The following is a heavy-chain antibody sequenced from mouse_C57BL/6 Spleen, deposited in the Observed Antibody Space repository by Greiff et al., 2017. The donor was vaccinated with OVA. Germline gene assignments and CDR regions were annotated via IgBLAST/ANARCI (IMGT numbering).Heavy chain of an antibody. CDR1: GFSLTSYG. CDR2: IWSGGST. Sequence: VQLQESGPGLVQPSQSLSITCTVSGFSLTSYGVHWVRQSPGKGLEWLGVIWSGGSTDYNAAFISRLSISKDNSKSQVFFKMNSLQADDTAIYYCARNWEVYGYGVFAYWGQGTLVTVSA. V-gene: IGHV2-2*01. CDR3: ARNWEVYGYGVFAY. J-gene: IGHJ3*01. D-gene: IGHD2-2*01.